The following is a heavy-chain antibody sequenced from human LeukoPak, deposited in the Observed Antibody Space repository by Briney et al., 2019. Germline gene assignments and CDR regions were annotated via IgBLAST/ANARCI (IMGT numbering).Heavy chain of an antibody. CDR3: AKDRAGGYRVPFDS. V-gene: IGHV3-23*01. CDR1: GFTFSSYA. D-gene: IGHD3-10*01. CDR2: ISGNTGRT. J-gene: IGHJ4*02. Sequence: GGSLRLSCAASGFTFSSYAMNWVRQAPGKGLEWVSAISGNTGRTNYADSVKGRFTISRDNSKNTLYLQLNSLRPDDTAVYYCAKDRAGGYRVPFDSWGQGTLVSVSS.